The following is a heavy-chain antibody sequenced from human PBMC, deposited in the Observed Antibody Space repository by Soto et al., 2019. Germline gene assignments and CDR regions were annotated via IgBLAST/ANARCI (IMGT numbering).Heavy chain of an antibody. V-gene: IGHV4-31*03. CDR1: GGSISSGGYY. Sequence: QVQLQESGPGLVKPSQTLSLTCTVSGGSISSGGYYWSWIRQHPGKGLEWIGYIYYSGSTYYNPPLKSRVTISVDTSKNQFSLKLSSVTAADTAVYYCARARFLEWLLDLYYFDYWGQGTLVTVSS. J-gene: IGHJ4*02. CDR3: ARARFLEWLLDLYYFDY. D-gene: IGHD3-3*01. CDR2: IYYSGST.